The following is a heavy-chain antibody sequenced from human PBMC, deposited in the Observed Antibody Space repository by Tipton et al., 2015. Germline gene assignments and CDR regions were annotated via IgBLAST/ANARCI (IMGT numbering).Heavy chain of an antibody. CDR2: IYYSGST. D-gene: IGHD3-3*01. Sequence: TLPLTCSVSGGSIDSYYWSWIRQPPGKGLEWIGYIYYSGSTKYSPSLKSRVTISVDSAKTQLSLKLRSVAAADTAVYYCARFRFDYFDYWGHGTLVTVSS. J-gene: IGHJ4*01. CDR3: ARFRFDYFDY. V-gene: IGHV4-59*01. CDR1: GGSIDSYY.